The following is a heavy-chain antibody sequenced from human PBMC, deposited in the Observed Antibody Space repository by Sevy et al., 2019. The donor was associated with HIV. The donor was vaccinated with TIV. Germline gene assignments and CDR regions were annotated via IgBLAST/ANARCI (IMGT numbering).Heavy chain of an antibody. CDR2: IRSKAYGGTT. CDR1: GFTFGDYA. D-gene: IGHD6-19*01. J-gene: IGHJ3*02. V-gene: IGHV3-49*03. Sequence: GGSLRLSCTASGFTFGDYAMSWFRQAPGKGLEWVGFIRSKAYGGTTEYAASVKGRFTISRDDSKGIAYLQMNSLKTEDTAVYYCTRAFSSSGWRDAFDIWGQGTMVTVSS. CDR3: TRAFSSSGWRDAFDI.